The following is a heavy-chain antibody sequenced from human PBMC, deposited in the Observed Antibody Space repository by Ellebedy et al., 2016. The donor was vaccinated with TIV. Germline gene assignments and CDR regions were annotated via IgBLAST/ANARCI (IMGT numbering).Heavy chain of an antibody. CDR1: GGSISSYY. CDR2: INHSGST. J-gene: IGHJ6*03. D-gene: IGHD1-26*01. CDR3: ARGYQWGYYYYMDV. Sequence: SETLSLXXTVSGGSISSYYWSWIRQPPGKGLEWIGEINHSGSTNYNPSLKSRVTISVDTSKNQFSLKLSSVTAADTAVYYCARGYQWGYYYYMDVWGKGTTVTVSS. V-gene: IGHV4-34*01.